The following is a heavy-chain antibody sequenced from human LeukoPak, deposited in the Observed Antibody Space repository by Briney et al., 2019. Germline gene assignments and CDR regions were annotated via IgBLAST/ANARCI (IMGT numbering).Heavy chain of an antibody. J-gene: IGHJ5*02. CDR2: ISWNSGSI. Sequence: GGSLRLSCAASGFTFDDYAMHWVRQAPGKGLEWVSGISWNSGSIGYADSVKGRFTISRDNAKNSLYLQMNSLRAEDTALYYCAKGREYSSSFNWFDPGGQGTLVTVSS. CDR1: GFTFDDYA. CDR3: AKGREYSSSFNWFDP. D-gene: IGHD6-6*01. V-gene: IGHV3-9*01.